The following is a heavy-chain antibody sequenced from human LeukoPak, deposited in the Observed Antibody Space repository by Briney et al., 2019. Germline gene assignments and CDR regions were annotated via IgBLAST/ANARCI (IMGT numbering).Heavy chain of an antibody. Sequence: GRSLRLSCAASGFTFSSYGMHWVRQAPGKGLEWVAVISYDGSNKYYADSVKGRFTISRDNSKNTLYLQMNSLRAEDTAVYYCARGGGYSEDSSDLDAFDIWGQGTMVTVSS. V-gene: IGHV3-30*19. CDR1: GFTFSSYG. CDR3: ARGGGYSEDSSDLDAFDI. CDR2: ISYDGSNK. J-gene: IGHJ3*02. D-gene: IGHD3-22*01.